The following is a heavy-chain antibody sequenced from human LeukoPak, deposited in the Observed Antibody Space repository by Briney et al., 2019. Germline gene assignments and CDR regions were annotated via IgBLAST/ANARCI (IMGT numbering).Heavy chain of an antibody. J-gene: IGHJ4*02. D-gene: IGHD6-19*01. V-gene: IGHV1-2*02. Sequence: ASLKVSCKDSGYTFTGYYIHWVRQAPGQGLEWMGWINPNSGDTKYAQKFQGRVTMTRDTSISTAYMELSRLISDDTAVYYCARPQSSGWDHFVDYWGQGTLVTVAS. CDR1: GYTFTGYY. CDR2: INPNSGDT. CDR3: ARPQSSGWDHFVDY.